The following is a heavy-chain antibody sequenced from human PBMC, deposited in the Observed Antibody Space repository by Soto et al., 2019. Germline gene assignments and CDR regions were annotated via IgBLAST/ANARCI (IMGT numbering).Heavy chain of an antibody. CDR1: GFTFSSYG. D-gene: IGHD3-9*01. J-gene: IGHJ3*02. CDR3: ARDPLYYDILTGYYYDAFDI. V-gene: IGHV3-33*01. CDR2: IWYDGSNK. Sequence: QVQLVESGGGVVQPGRSLRLSCAASGFTFSSYGMHWVRQAPGKGLEWVAVIWYDGSNKYYADSVKGRFTISRDNSKNTLYLQMNGLRAEDTAVYYCARDPLYYDILTGYYYDAFDIWGQGTMVTVSS.